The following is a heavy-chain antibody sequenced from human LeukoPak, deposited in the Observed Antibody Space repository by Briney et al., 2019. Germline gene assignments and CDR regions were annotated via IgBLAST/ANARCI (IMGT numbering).Heavy chain of an antibody. D-gene: IGHD6-19*01. CDR2: IIPIFGTA. Sequence: SVKVSCKASGGTFSSYAISWVRQAPGQGLEWMGGIIPIFGTANYAQEFQGRVTITADESTSTAYMELSSVTVADTAVYYCARVSRQWLVRTSWFDPWGQGTLVTVSS. J-gene: IGHJ5*02. CDR3: ARVSRQWLVRTSWFDP. CDR1: GGTFSSYA. V-gene: IGHV1-69*13.